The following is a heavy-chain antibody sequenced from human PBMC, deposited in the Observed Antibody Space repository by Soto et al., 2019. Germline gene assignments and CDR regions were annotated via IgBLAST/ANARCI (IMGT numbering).Heavy chain of an antibody. CDR1: GDSISTVDYF. Sequence: SETLSVTCSVSGDSISTVDYFWAWIRQPPGQALEYIGYIYKSATTYYNPSFESRVAISLDTSKSQFSLNVTSVTAADTAVYFCARGRYCLTGRCFPNWFDSWGQGTPVPVSS. CDR3: ARGRYCLTGRCFPNWFDS. D-gene: IGHD2-15*01. CDR2: IYKSATT. J-gene: IGHJ5*01. V-gene: IGHV4-30-4*01.